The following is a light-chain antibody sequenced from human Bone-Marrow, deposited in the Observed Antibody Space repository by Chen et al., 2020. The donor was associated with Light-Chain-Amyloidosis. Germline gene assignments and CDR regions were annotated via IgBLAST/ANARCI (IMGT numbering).Light chain of an antibody. V-gene: IGLV3-1*01. Sequence: SYELTQPPSVSVSPGQTGTITCSGPKLGSKYASWYQHKPGQSPVLVIYQDDKRPSGIRERFSGSTTGNTATLTISGTQAVDAADYYCQAWDSSTLVFGGGTKLTVL. CDR1: KLGSKY. J-gene: IGLJ2*01. CDR3: QAWDSSTLV. CDR2: QDD.